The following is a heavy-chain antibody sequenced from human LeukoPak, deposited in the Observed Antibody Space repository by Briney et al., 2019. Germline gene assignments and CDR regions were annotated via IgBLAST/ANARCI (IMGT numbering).Heavy chain of an antibody. Sequence: GASVRVSCKASGYTFTSYGISWVRQAPGQGLEWMGWISAYNGNTNYAQKFQGRVTMTRNTSISTAYMELSSLRSEDTAVYYCARSYSYGSDWFDPWGQGTLVTVSS. J-gene: IGHJ5*02. CDR1: GYTFTSYG. V-gene: IGHV1-18*01. D-gene: IGHD5-18*01. CDR2: ISAYNGNT. CDR3: ARSYSYGSDWFDP.